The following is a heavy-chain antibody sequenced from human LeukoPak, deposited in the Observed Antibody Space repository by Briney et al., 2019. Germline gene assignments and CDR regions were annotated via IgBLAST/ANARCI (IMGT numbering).Heavy chain of an antibody. CDR1: GITFSNSA. J-gene: IGHJ3*02. CDR3: VKSAGKDGYRDVFDI. CDR2: ISKSGDET. V-gene: IGHV3-23*01. Sequence: PGGSLRLSCVPSGITFSNSALNWVRQAPGKGLEWVSTISKSGDETYYADSVKGLFTISRDNYKNILYLQMKSLRAEDTDIYHCVKSAGKDGYRDVFDIWGQGTVVTVSS. D-gene: IGHD5-24*01.